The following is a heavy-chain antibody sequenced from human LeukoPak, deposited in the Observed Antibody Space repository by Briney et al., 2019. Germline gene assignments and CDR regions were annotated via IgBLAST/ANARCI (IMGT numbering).Heavy chain of an antibody. V-gene: IGHV3-53*01. CDR3: ARATDTSGCCTFDY. Sequence: GGSLRLSCAASGFTVSNNYMTWARQAPGKGLDWVSLIYSGGTTYYADSVKGRFTISRDTSTNTLYLQMNSLRAEDTAVYYCARATDTSGCCTFDYWGQETLVTVSS. CDR2: IYSGGTT. CDR1: GFTVSNNY. D-gene: IGHD6-19*01. J-gene: IGHJ4*02.